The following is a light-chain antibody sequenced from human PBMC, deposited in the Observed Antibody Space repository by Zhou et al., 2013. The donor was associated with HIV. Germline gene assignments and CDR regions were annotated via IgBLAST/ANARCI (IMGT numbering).Light chain of an antibody. J-gene: IGKJ4*01. V-gene: IGKV3D-15*01. CDR1: QSISSTY. CDR3: QQYNNWLT. Sequence: EIVLTQSPGALSLSPGERATLSCRASQSISSTYLAWYQQKPGQAPRLLMYGISNRATGVPDRFSGSGSGTEFTLTISSLQSEDFAVYYCQQYNNWLTFGGGTKVEIK. CDR2: GIS.